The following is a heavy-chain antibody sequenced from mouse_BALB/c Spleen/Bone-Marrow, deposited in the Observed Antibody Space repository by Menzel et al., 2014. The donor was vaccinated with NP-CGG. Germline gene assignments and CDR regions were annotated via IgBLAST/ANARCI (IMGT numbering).Heavy chain of an antibody. CDR2: INPDSSTI. CDR3: ARNCYYGYVAC. D-gene: IGHD1-2*01. V-gene: IGHV4-1*02. Sequence: DVMLAEFGGGLVQPGGPLKLSCAASGFDFSRYWMSWVRQAPGKGLEWIGEINPDSSTINYTSSLKDKFIISRDNAKNPLCLQMSKVRSEDTALYYCARNCYYGYVACWGRGTLVTVTA. CDR1: GFDFSRYW. J-gene: IGHJ3*01.